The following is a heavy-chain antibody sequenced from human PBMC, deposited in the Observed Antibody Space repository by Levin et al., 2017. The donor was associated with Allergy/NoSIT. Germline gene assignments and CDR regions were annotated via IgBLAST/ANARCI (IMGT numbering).Heavy chain of an antibody. D-gene: IGHD6-6*01. CDR2: INPNTGDR. V-gene: IGHV1-2*02. CDR1: GYTFTDYF. J-gene: IGHJ6*02. CDR3: AIEYSSSSGLRGLDV. Sequence: GGSLRLSCKASGYTFTDYFLHWVRQAPGQGLEWMGWINPNTGDRKYAQKFQGRVAMTRDTSISTAYMDLSRLRSDDTAVYSCAIEYSSSSGLRGLDVWGQGTTVTVSS.